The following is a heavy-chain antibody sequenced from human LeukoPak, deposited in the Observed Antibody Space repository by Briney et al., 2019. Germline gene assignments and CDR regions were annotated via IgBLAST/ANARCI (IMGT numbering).Heavy chain of an antibody. Sequence: SETLSLTCTVSGGSISSYYWSWIRQPAGKGLEWIGRIYTSGSTNYNSSLKSRVTMSVDTSKNQFSLKLSSVTAADTAVYYCARSGYDILTGYSGFDYWGQGTLVTVSS. CDR3: ARSGYDILTGYSGFDY. CDR1: GGSISSYY. J-gene: IGHJ4*02. V-gene: IGHV4-4*07. D-gene: IGHD3-9*01. CDR2: IYTSGST.